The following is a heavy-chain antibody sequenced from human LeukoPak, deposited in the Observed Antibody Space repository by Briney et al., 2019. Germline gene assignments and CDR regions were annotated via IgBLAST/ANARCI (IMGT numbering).Heavy chain of an antibody. CDR3: ARDLHFPYSKLPVDY. V-gene: IGHV3-74*01. Sequence: GGSLRLSCAASGFTFSSYWMHWVRQAPGKGLVWVSRINSDGSSTSYADSVKGRFTISRDNAKNTLYLQMNSLRAEDTAVYYCARDLHFPYSKLPVDYWGQGTLVTVSS. CDR2: INSDGSST. J-gene: IGHJ4*02. CDR1: GFTFSSYW. D-gene: IGHD4-11*01.